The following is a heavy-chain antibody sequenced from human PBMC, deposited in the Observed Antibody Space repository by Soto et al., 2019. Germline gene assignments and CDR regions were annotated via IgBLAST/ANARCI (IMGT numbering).Heavy chain of an antibody. CDR1: GGTFSSYA. V-gene: IGHV1-69*01. CDR3: ARGTGGRIAARLGPPFDY. CDR2: IIPIFGTA. Sequence: QVQLVQSGAEVKKPGSSVKVSCKASGGTFSSYAISWVRQAPGQGLEWLGGIIPIFGTANYAQKFQGRVTITADESTSTAYMELSSLRSEDTAVYYCARGTGGRIAARLGPPFDYWGQGTLVTVSS. J-gene: IGHJ4*02. D-gene: IGHD6-6*01.